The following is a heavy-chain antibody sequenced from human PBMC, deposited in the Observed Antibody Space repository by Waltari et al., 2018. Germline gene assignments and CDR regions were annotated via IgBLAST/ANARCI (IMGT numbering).Heavy chain of an antibody. V-gene: IGHV3-30-3*01. D-gene: IGHD1-26*01. Sequence: QVQLVESGGGVVQPGRSLRLSCAASGFTFSSYAMHWVRQAPGKGLEWVAVISYDGSNKYYADSVKGRFTISRDNSENTLYLQMNSLRAEDTAVYYCARDSGSYYVLDYWGQGTLVTVSS. CDR2: ISYDGSNK. J-gene: IGHJ4*02. CDR1: GFTFSSYA. CDR3: ARDSGSYYVLDY.